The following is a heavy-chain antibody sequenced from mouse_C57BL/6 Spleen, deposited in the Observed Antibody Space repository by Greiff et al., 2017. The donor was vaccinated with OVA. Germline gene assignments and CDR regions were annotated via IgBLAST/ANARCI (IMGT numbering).Heavy chain of an antibody. J-gene: IGHJ1*03. CDR1: GYTFTNYW. V-gene: IGHV1-63*01. CDR3: ARHGSSWYFDV. D-gene: IGHD1-1*01. CDR2: IYPGGGYT. Sequence: VQGVESGAELVRPGTSVKMSCKASGYTFTNYWIGWAKQRPGHGLEWIGDIYPGGGYTNYNEKFKGKATLTADKSSSTAYMQFSSLTSEDSAIYYCARHGSSWYFDVWGTGTTVTVSS.